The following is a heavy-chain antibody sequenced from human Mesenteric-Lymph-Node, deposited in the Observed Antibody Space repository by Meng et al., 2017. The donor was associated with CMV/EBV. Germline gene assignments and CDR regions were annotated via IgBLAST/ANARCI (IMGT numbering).Heavy chain of an antibody. V-gene: IGHV3-11*04. J-gene: IGHJ6*02. CDR2: ISSSGSYI. CDR1: GFTFSDYY. CDR3: ARGSEPKYQLLYGGMDV. Sequence: GESLKISCAASGFTFSDYYMSWIRQAPGKGLEWVSYISSSGSYIYYADSVKGRFTISRDNAKNSLYLQMNSLRAEDTAVYYCARGSEPKYQLLYGGMDVWGQGTTVTVSS. D-gene: IGHD2-2*02.